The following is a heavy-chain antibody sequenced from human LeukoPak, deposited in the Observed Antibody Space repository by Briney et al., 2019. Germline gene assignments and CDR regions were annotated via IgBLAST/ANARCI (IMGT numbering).Heavy chain of an antibody. CDR3: VARSGQLPYYFDY. D-gene: IGHD6-25*01. Sequence: SGGSLRLSCAVSGFTVRSYGMSWVRQAPGKGLEWVSAVSGGGGSTYYVDSVKGRFTISRDNSKNTLYLQMNSLRAEDTALYYCVARSGQLPYYFDYWGQGTLVTVSS. CDR1: GFTVRSYG. J-gene: IGHJ4*02. CDR2: VSGGGGST. V-gene: IGHV3-23*01.